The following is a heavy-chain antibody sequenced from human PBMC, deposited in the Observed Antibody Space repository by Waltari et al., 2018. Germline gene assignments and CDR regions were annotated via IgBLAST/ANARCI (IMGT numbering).Heavy chain of an antibody. CDR3: AREGGMDV. CDR2: SSSSSSYI. J-gene: IGHJ6*02. V-gene: IGHV3-21*01. Sequence: EVQLVESGGGLVKPGGSLRLSCAASGFTFSSYSMNWVRQAPGKGRGLVSSSSSSSSYIYYADSVQSRFTNTRDNAKNSLYLQRNILRAEDTAVYYCAREGGMDVWGQGTTVTVSS. CDR1: GFTFSSYS.